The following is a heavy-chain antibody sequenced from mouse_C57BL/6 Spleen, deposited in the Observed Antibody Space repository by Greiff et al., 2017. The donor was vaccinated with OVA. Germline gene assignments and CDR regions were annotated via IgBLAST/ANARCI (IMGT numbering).Heavy chain of an antibody. V-gene: IGHV7-3*01. J-gene: IGHJ1*03. D-gene: IGHD2-2*01. CDR3: ARTYGYGYWYFDV. CDR1: GFTFTDYY. Sequence: EVKLMESGGGLVQPGGSLSLSCAASGFTFTDYYMSWVRQPPGKALEWLGFIRNKANGYTTEYSASVKGRFTISRDNSQSILYLQMNALRAEDSATYYCARTYGYGYWYFDVWGTGTTVTVSS. CDR2: IRNKANGYTT.